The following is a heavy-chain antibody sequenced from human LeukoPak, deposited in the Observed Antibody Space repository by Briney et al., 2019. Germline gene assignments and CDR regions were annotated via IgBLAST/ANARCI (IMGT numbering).Heavy chain of an antibody. Sequence: GGSLRLSCAASGFTFSRYAMSWVRQAPGKGLEWVSTISGSGDSTYYADSVKGRFTISRDNSKNTLYLQMNSLRAEDTAIYYCAKDSIALVRGVIPQVDCWGQGTLVTVSS. J-gene: IGHJ4*02. CDR2: ISGSGDST. V-gene: IGHV3-23*01. D-gene: IGHD3-10*01. CDR1: GFTFSRYA. CDR3: AKDSIALVRGVIPQVDC.